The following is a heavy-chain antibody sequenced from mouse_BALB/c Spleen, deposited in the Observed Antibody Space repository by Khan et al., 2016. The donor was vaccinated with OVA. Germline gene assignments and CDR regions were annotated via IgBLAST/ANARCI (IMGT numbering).Heavy chain of an antibody. CDR3: ARSLYYRYVYALDC. J-gene: IGHJ4*01. CDR2: ISSTGGT. V-gene: IGHV3-2*02. D-gene: IGHD2-2*01. Sequence: EVQLQESGPGLVKPSQSLSLTCTVTGYSITSDYAWNWIRQFPGNKLEWMGYISSTGGTSYNPSLKSRISITRDTSKNQFFLQLKSLTAEDTPTYYCARSLYYRYVYALDCWGRGTLVTVSS. CDR1: GYSITSDYA.